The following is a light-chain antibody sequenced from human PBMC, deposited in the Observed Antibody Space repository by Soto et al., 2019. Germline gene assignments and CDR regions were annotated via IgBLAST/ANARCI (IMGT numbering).Light chain of an antibody. V-gene: IGLV2-8*01. CDR3: SSYAGNNNVV. J-gene: IGLJ2*01. Sequence: QSVLTQPPSASGSPGQSVTISCTGTSSDVGRYNYVSWYQQHPGKAPKLMIYEVNKRPSGVPDRFSGSKSGNTASLTVSGLQAEDEADYYCSSYAGNNNVVFGGGTKLTVL. CDR1: SSDVGRYNY. CDR2: EVN.